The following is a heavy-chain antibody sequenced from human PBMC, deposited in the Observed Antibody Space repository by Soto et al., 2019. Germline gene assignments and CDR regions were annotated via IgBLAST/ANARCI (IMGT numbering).Heavy chain of an antibody. CDR1: GGSVSSGSYY. Sequence: PSETLSLTCTVSGGSVSSGSYYWSWIRQPPGKGLEWIGYIYYSGSTNYNPSLKSRVTISVDTSKDQFSLKLSSVTAADTAVYYCAREAPYSSSWYKSSWFDPWGQGTLVTSPQ. D-gene: IGHD6-13*01. CDR3: AREAPYSSSWYKSSWFDP. J-gene: IGHJ5*02. V-gene: IGHV4-61*01. CDR2: IYYSGST.